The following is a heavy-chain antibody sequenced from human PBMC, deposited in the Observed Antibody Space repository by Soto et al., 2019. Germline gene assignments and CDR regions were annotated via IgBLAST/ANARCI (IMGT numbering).Heavy chain of an antibody. D-gene: IGHD3-22*01. CDR1: GFTFSSYA. CDR2: ISYDGSNK. J-gene: IGHJ3*02. V-gene: IGHV3-30-3*01. Sequence: SLRLSCAASGFTFSSYAMHWVRQAPGKGLEWVAVISYDGSNKYYADSVKGRFTISRDNSKNTLYLQMNSLRAEDTAVYYCARGPDDSSGYYRPRAFDIWGQGTMVTVSS. CDR3: ARGPDDSSGYYRPRAFDI.